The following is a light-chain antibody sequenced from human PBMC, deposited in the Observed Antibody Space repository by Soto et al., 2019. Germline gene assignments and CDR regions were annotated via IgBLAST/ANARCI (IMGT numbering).Light chain of an antibody. V-gene: IGLV1-40*01. J-gene: IGLJ1*01. CDR3: AAWDDSLNGQV. Sequence: QSVLTQPPSVSGAPGQTFTISCTGSSSNIGAGYDVHWYQQLPGRAPQLLIFGNNNRPSGVPGRFSGSKSGTSASLAIAGLQVEDEADYYCAAWDDSLNGQVFGTGTKVTVL. CDR1: SSNIGAGYD. CDR2: GNN.